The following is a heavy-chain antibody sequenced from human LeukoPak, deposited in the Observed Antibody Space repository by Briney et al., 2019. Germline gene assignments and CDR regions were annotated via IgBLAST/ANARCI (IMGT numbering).Heavy chain of an antibody. V-gene: IGHV1-18*04. CDR1: GYSFTSYW. CDR3: AKVLSGDYVGVFGWFDP. D-gene: IGHD4-17*01. J-gene: IGHJ5*02. CDR2: ISAYSGNT. Sequence: GESLKISCKGSGYSFTSYWIGWVRQAPGQGLEWMGWISAYSGNTTYAQKLQGRVTMTTDTSTSTAYMELRSLRSDDTAVYYCAKVLSGDYVGVFGWFDPWGQGTLVTVSS.